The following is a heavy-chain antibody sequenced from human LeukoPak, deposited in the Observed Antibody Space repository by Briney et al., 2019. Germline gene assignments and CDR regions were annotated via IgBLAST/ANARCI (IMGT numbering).Heavy chain of an antibody. CDR2: IYYSGST. D-gene: IGHD5-12*01. J-gene: IGHJ4*02. V-gene: IGHV4-30-4*01. CDR3: ARTYNGFDPFDY. Sequence: SETLSLTCTVSGGSISSGDYYWSWLRPPPGKGLEWIGYIYYSGSTYYNPSLKSRVTISADTSKNQFSLKLSSVTAADTAVYYCARTYNGFDPFDYWGQGTLVTVSS. CDR1: GGSISSGDYY.